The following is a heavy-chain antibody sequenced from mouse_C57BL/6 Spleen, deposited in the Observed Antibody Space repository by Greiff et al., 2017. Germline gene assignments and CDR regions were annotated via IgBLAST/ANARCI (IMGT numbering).Heavy chain of an antibody. CDR2: ISDGGSYT. CDR1: GFTFSSYA. J-gene: IGHJ1*03. CDR3: ARGPEDWYFDV. V-gene: IGHV5-4*03. Sequence: EVKVVESGGGLVKPGGSLKLSCAASGFTFSSYALPWVRQTPEKRLEWVATISDGGSYTYYPDNVKGRFTISRDNAKNNLYLQMSHLKSEDTAMYYCARGPEDWYFDVWGTGTTVTVSS.